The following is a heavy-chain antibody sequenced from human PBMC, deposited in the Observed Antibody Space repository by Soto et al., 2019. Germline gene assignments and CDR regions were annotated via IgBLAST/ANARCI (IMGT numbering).Heavy chain of an antibody. CDR3: ARGLATLPVFAFDI. CDR1: GISLSTSGVG. D-gene: IGHD6-6*01. J-gene: IGHJ3*02. V-gene: IGHV2-5*01. Sequence: QITLKGSGTTLVKPTQTLTLTCTLSGISLSTSGVGLGWIRQTPGKALEWLALIYWNDDKHYNPSLKTRLTITKDTSKNQAVLTMTNMDPVDTATYYCARGLATLPVFAFDIWDQGTVVTVSP. CDR2: IYWNDDK.